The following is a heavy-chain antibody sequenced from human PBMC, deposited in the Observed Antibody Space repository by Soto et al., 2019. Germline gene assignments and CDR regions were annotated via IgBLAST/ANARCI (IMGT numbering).Heavy chain of an antibody. D-gene: IGHD6-19*01. Sequence: QVKLVQSGAEVKKPGASVKVSCKASGYTFTSYAMHWVRQAPGQRLEWMGWINAGNGNTKYSQKFQGRVTITRDTSASTAYMELSSLRSEDTAVYYCARDEARIAVAGTFYFDYWGQGTLVTVSS. V-gene: IGHV1-3*01. CDR1: GYTFTSYA. J-gene: IGHJ4*02. CDR3: ARDEARIAVAGTFYFDY. CDR2: INAGNGNT.